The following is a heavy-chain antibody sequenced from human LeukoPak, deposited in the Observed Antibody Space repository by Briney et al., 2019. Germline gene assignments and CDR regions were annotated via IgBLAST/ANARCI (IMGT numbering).Heavy chain of an antibody. Sequence: PGGALRLSCVTSGFAFSGYAMSWVRQAPGERLEWVSSISGAGDTTLYTDSVKGRVTMSRDNTKNTLYLQMNSLRAEDTAVDYCAPLSNYDSGAQHPYFFQCWGHGTLVTVSS. V-gene: IGHV3-23*01. CDR3: APLSNYDSGAQHPYFFQC. D-gene: IGHD2/OR15-2a*01. CDR2: ISGAGDTT. CDR1: GFAFSGYA. J-gene: IGHJ4*01.